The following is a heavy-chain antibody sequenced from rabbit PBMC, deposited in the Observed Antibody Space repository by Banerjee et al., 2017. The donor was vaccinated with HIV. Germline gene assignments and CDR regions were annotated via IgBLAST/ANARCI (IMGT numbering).Heavy chain of an antibody. J-gene: IGHJ4*01. CDR1: GFSFSSSYY. CDR3: ARDSWTAGPAGYAYATNL. CDR2: IYGGSGGTT. V-gene: IGHV1S40*01. Sequence: QSLEESGGDLVKPGASLTLTCTASGFSFSSSYYMCWVRQAPGKGLEWIGCIYGGSGGTTYYASWAKGRFTISKTSSTTVTLQMTSLTAADTATYFCARDSWTAGPAGYAYATNLWGPGTLVTVS. D-gene: IGHD6-1*01.